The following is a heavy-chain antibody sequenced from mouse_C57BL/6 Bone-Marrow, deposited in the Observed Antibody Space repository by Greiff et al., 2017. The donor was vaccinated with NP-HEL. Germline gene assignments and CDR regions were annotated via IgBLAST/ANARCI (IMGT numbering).Heavy chain of an antibody. J-gene: IGHJ3*01. CDR2: INPYNGDT. V-gene: IGHV1-20*01. Sequence: EVHLVESGPELVKPGDSVKISCKASGYSFTGYFMNWVMQSHGKSLEWIGRINPYNGDTFYNQKFKGKATLTVDKSSSTAHMELRSLTSEDSAVYYCARPFYYGNYWFAYWGQGTLVTVSA. D-gene: IGHD2-1*01. CDR3: ARPFYYGNYWFAY. CDR1: GYSFTGYF.